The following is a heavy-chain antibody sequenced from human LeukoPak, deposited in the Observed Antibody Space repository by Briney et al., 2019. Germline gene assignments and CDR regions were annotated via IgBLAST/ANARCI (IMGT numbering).Heavy chain of an antibody. Sequence: GASVTVSCEASGYTFTAYYMHWVRQAPRHRLEGMGWINPHSGGTNYAQKFLGSVSMTRHTSISTAYMQLSRLRSDDTAVYYCVATCTSTSCALDDYSYGMDVWGQGTTVTVSS. CDR1: GYTFTAYY. CDR2: INPHSGGT. J-gene: IGHJ6*02. CDR3: VATCTSTSCALDDYSYGMDV. D-gene: IGHD2-2*01. V-gene: IGHV1-2*02.